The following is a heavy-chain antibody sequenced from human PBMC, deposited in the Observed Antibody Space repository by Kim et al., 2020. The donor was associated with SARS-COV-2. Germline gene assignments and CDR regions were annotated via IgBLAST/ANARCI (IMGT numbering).Heavy chain of an antibody. Sequence: GESLKISCKGSGYSFTSYWISWVRQMPGKGLEWMGRIDPSDSYTNYSPSFQGHVTISADKSISTAYLQWSSLKASDTAMYYCARHRSLLLWFGERKTDNWFDPWGQGTLVTVSS. CDR3: ARHRSLLLWFGERKTDNWFDP. CDR1: GYSFTSYW. D-gene: IGHD3-10*01. J-gene: IGHJ5*02. V-gene: IGHV5-10-1*01. CDR2: IDPSDSYT.